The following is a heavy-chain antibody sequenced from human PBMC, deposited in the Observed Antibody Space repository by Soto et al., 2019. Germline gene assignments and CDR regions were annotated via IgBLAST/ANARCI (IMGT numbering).Heavy chain of an antibody. Sequence: KTSETLSLTCAVYGGSFSGYYWSWIRQPPGKGLEWIGEINHSGSTNYNPSLKSRVTISVDTSKNQFSLKLSSVTAADTAVYYCARGGGIIQWLDIYYYYGMDVWGQGTTVTVSS. V-gene: IGHV4-34*01. D-gene: IGHD6-19*01. CDR1: GGSFSGYY. CDR3: ARGGGIIQWLDIYYYYGMDV. CDR2: INHSGST. J-gene: IGHJ6*02.